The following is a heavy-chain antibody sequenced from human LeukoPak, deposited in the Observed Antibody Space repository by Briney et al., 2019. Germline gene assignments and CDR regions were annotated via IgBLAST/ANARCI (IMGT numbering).Heavy chain of an antibody. CDR2: IRFDGTSE. CDR1: GFTFSNFG. CDR3: AKTSSSDPSGHYYYMDV. J-gene: IGHJ6*03. Sequence: GGSLRLSCAASGFTFSNFGMHWVRQAPGKGLEWVAFIRFDGTSEFYADSVKARFTISRDNSQNTVSLQLNNLRIKDTALYYCAKTSSSDPSGHYYYMDVWGKGTTVTVSS. V-gene: IGHV3-30*02. D-gene: IGHD3-3*01.